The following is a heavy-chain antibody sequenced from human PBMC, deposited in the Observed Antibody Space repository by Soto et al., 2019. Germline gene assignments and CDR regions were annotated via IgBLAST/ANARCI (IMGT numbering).Heavy chain of an antibody. CDR1: GYTFTSYA. CDR3: ARDKPPPPGSAFDY. CDR2: INAGNGNT. D-gene: IGHD6-6*01. V-gene: IGHV1-3*01. Sequence: GASVKVSCKASGYTFTSYAMRWVRQAPGQRLEWMGWINAGNGNTKYSQKFQGRVTITRDTSASTAYMELSSLRSEDTAVYYCARDKPPPPGSAFDYWGQGTLVTVSS. J-gene: IGHJ4*02.